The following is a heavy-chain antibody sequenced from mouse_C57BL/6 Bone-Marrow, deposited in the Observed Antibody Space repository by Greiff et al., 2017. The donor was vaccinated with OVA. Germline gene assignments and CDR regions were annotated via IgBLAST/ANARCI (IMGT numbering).Heavy chain of an antibody. CDR2: IDPENGDT. D-gene: IGHD1-1*01. CDR1: GFNITDDY. V-gene: IGHV14-4*01. CDR3: TTYYGSSTGFAY. J-gene: IGHJ3*01. Sequence: DVKLQESGAELVRPGASVKLSCTASGFNITDDYMHWVKQRPEQGLEWIGWIDPENGDTEYASKFQGKATITADTSSNTAYLQLSSLTSEDTAVYYCTTYYGSSTGFAYWGQGTLVTVSA.